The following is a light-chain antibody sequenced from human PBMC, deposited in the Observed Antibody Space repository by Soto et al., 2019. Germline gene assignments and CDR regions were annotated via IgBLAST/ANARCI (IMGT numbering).Light chain of an antibody. J-gene: IGLJ1*01. CDR3: NSYTTSNTFV. CDR1: SSDIGAHNF. CDR2: EVI. V-gene: IGLV2-14*03. Sequence: QSALTQPASVSGSPGQAITVSCSGTSSDIGAHNFVSWYQQHPGKAPKLIIYEVINRPSGVSDRFSGSKSGNPASLTISGLQSEDEADYYCNSYTTSNTFVFGSGTKVTVL.